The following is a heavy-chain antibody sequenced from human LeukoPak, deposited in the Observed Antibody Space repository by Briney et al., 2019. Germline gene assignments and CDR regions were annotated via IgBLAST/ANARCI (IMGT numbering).Heavy chain of an antibody. CDR1: GFSFSDDP. CDR2: IRSGGSDK. Sequence: GGSLRLSCTASGFSFSDDPMNWVRQAPGKGLEWVSNIRSGGSDKYYADSVKGRFTISRDNVKNSLYLQMNSLGAEDTAVYYCVRAPIDSNSWYQAFDLWGQGTMVTVSS. D-gene: IGHD6-13*01. J-gene: IGHJ3*01. V-gene: IGHV3-48*01. CDR3: VRAPIDSNSWYQAFDL.